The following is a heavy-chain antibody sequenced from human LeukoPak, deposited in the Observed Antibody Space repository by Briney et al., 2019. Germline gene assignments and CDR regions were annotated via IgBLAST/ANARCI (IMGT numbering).Heavy chain of an antibody. V-gene: IGHV4-34*01. CDR3: ARTNCSGGSCYNSGWFDP. Sequence: SETLSLTCAVYGGSFSGYYWSWIRQPPGKGLEWIGEINHSGSTNYNPSLKSRVTISVDTSKNQFSLKLSSVTAADTAVYYCARTNCSGGSCYNSGWFDPWGRGTLVTVSS. CDR2: INHSGST. CDR1: GGSFSGYY. J-gene: IGHJ5*02. D-gene: IGHD2-15*01.